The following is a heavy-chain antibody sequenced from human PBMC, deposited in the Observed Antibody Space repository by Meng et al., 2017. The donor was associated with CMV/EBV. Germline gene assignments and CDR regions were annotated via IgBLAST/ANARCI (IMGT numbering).Heavy chain of an antibody. Sequence: SETLSLTCAVYGGSFSGYYWRWIRQPPGKGLEWSGEINHSGSTNYNPSLKSRVTISVDTSKNQFSLKLSSVTAAYTAVYYCARGPYDFWSGYYTGLRAFDIWGQGTMVTVSS. D-gene: IGHD3-3*01. CDR1: GGSFSGYY. CDR2: INHSGST. V-gene: IGHV4-34*01. J-gene: IGHJ3*02. CDR3: ARGPYDFWSGYYTGLRAFDI.